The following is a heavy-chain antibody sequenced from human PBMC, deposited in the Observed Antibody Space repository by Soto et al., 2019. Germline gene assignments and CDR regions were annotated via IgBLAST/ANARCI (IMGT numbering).Heavy chain of an antibody. CDR2: IIPIFGTA. V-gene: IGHV1-69*06. D-gene: IGHD1-7*01. CDR1: GGTFSSYA. Sequence: QVQLVQSGAEVKKPGSSVKVSCKASGGTFSSYAISWVRQAPGQGLEWMGGIIPIFGTANYAQKFQGRVTITADKSTSTAYMELSSLRSEDTAVYYCASIKGGITGTTGWFDPWGQGTLVTVSS. J-gene: IGHJ5*02. CDR3: ASIKGGITGTTGWFDP.